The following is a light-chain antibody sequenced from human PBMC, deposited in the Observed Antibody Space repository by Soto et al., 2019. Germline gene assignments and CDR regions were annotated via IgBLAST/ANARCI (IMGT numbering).Light chain of an antibody. CDR3: QPADGSGTNWL. V-gene: IGLV3-25*03. Sequence: SYELTQPPSVSVSPGQTARITCSGDALPKQYAYWYQQKPGQAPVLVIYKDSERPSGIPERFSGSSSGTTVTLTISGVQAEAEADYTCQPADGSGTNWLFGEGTKLTVL. CDR1: ALPKQY. J-gene: IGLJ3*02. CDR2: KDS.